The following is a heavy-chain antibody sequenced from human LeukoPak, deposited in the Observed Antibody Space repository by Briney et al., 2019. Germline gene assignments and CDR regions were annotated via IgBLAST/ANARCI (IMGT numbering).Heavy chain of an antibody. D-gene: IGHD2-2*02. CDR1: GGSIGSSY. J-gene: IGHJ3*02. CDR2: IYTSGNT. V-gene: IGHV4-4*07. Sequence: SETLCLTCTVSGGSIGSSYWSWIRQPAGKGLEWVGRIYTSGNTNYNPSLKSRVTMSVDRSKNQFSLKLSSVTAADTAVYYCASADCSTTSCYSGVGAFDIWGQGTMVTVSS. CDR3: ASADCSTTSCYSGVGAFDI.